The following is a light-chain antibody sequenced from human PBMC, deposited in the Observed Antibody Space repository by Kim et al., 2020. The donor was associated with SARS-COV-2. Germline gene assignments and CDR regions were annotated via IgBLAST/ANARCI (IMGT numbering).Light chain of an antibody. CDR2: AAS. J-gene: IGKJ4*01. CDR1: QGISSL. Sequence: ASVGDRVTITCRASQGISSLLAWYQQKPGKAPKLLIYAASSVQSGVPSRFSGSGSGTDFTLTISSLQPEDFATYYCKQANSFPPITFGGGTKVDIK. CDR3: KQANSFPPIT. V-gene: IGKV1D-12*01.